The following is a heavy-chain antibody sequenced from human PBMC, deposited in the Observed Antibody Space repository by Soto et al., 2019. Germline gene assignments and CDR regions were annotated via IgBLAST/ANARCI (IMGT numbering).Heavy chain of an antibody. CDR3: AGYCSGGSCYQYYYYYGMDV. Sequence: QLQESGPGLVKPSETLSLTCTVSGGSISSSSYYWGWIRQPPGKGLEWIGSIYYSGSTYYNPSLKSRVTISVDTSKNQFSLKLSSVTAADTAVYYCAGYCSGGSCYQYYYYYGMDVWGQGTTVTVSS. CDR2: IYYSGST. D-gene: IGHD2-15*01. J-gene: IGHJ6*02. V-gene: IGHV4-39*01. CDR1: GGSISSSSYY.